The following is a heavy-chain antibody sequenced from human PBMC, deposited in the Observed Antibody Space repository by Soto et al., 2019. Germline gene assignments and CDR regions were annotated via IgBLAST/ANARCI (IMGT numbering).Heavy chain of an antibody. CDR1: GFTFSSYS. CDR3: AREARSSGYYVYDY. D-gene: IGHD3-22*01. CDR2: ISSSSSTI. V-gene: IGHV3-48*02. J-gene: IGHJ4*02. Sequence: GGSLRLSCAASGFTFSSYSMNWVRQAPGKGLEWVSYISSSSSTIYYADSVKGRFTISRDNAKNSLYLQMNSLRDEDTAVYYCAREARSSGYYVYDYWGQGTLVTVSS.